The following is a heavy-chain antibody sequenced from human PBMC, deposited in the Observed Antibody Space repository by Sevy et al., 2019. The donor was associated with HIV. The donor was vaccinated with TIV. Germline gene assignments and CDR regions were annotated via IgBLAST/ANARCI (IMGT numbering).Heavy chain of an antibody. J-gene: IGHJ4*02. D-gene: IGHD3-3*01. CDR2: IYYSGTT. V-gene: IGHV4-39*01. Sequence: SETLSLTCTVSGGSITGADYYWGWIRQPPGKGLEWIATIYYSGTTYYNPSLKSRVIISVDTSKSQFSLRLNSVTAADTALYYCGRKWSGAFPPNPFGLWGQGALVTVSS. CDR3: GRKWSGAFPPNPFGL. CDR1: GGSITGADYY.